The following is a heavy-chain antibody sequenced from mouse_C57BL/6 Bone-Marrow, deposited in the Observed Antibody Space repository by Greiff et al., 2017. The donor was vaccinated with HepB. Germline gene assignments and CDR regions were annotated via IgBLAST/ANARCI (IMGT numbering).Heavy chain of an antibody. CDR1: GFTFSSYA. D-gene: IGHD2-3*01. V-gene: IGHV5-4*01. CDR3: AREYDGPYYYAMDY. CDR2: ISDGGSYT. Sequence: EAKLVESGGGLVKPGGSLKLSCAASGFTFSSYAMSWVRQTPEKRLEWVATISDGGSYTYYPDNVKGRFTISRDNAKNNLYLQMRHLKSEDTAMYYCAREYDGPYYYAMDYWGQGTSVTVSS. J-gene: IGHJ4*01.